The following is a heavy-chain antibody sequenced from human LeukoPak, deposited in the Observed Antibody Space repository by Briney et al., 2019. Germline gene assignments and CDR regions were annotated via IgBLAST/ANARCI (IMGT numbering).Heavy chain of an antibody. CDR3: ARSGSHNYYYYGMDV. CDR1: GYTFTNYG. CDR2: ISGYNGNT. J-gene: IGHJ6*02. V-gene: IGHV1-18*01. D-gene: IGHD1-26*01. Sequence: ASVKVSCEASGYTFTNYGISWVRQAPGQGLEWMGWISGYNGNTKYAQKFQSRVTMTTDTSTNTVNMELRSLRSDDTAGFYCARSGSHNYYYYGMDVWGQGTTVIVSS.